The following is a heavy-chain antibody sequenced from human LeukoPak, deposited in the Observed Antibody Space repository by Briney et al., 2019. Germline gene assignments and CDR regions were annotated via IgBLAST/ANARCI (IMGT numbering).Heavy chain of an antibody. Sequence: GGSLGLSCAASRFTFSSYGMHWVRQAPGKGLEWVAYIQYDGSNQQYADSVKGRFSISRDSSKNILYLQMNSLRAEDTAVYHCAKDRCSNGVGCYYYYMDVWGKGTTVTISS. V-gene: IGHV3-30*02. CDR3: AKDRCSNGVGCYYYYMDV. CDR1: RFTFSSYG. J-gene: IGHJ6*03. D-gene: IGHD2-8*01. CDR2: IQYDGSNQ.